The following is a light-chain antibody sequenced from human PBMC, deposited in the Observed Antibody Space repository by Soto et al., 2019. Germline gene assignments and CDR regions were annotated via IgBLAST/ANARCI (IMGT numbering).Light chain of an antibody. Sequence: EIVLTQSPATLSLSPEERATLSCRASQSVSSLLAWYQQKPGQAPRLLIYDASSRATGIPTRFSGSGSGTDFTLTISSLEPEDFAVYYCQPRSNWPLTFGGGTKVEIK. CDR3: QPRSNWPLT. CDR1: QSVSSL. V-gene: IGKV3-11*01. J-gene: IGKJ4*01. CDR2: DAS.